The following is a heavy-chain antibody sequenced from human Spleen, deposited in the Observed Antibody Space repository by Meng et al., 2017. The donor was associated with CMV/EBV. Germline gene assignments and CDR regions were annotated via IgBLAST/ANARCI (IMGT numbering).Heavy chain of an antibody. CDR2: IYYSGST. CDR1: GNSISSGDYF. Sequence: SGNSISSGDYFWSWIRQPPGKGLEWIGYIYYSGSTYYNPSLKSRVTISVDTSKNQFSLKVSSVTAAETAVYYCARVTTSTWRGIDYWGQGTLVTVSS. J-gene: IGHJ4*02. D-gene: IGHD6-13*01. CDR3: ARVTTSTWRGIDY. V-gene: IGHV4-30-4*08.